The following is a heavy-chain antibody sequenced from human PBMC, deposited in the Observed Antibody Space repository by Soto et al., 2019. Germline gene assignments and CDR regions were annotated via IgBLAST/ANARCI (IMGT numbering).Heavy chain of an antibody. V-gene: IGHV4-59*01. J-gene: IGHJ4*02. Sequence: SETLSLTCTVSGGSISSYYWSWIRQPPGKGLEWIGYIYYSGSTNYNPSLKSRVTISVDTSKDQFSLKLSSVTAADTAVYYCARENVLRFLEIDYWGQGTLVTVSS. D-gene: IGHD3-3*01. CDR3: ARENVLRFLEIDY. CDR2: IYYSGST. CDR1: GGSISSYY.